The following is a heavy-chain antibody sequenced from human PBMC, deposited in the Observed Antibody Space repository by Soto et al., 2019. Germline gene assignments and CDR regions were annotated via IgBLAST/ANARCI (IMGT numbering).Heavy chain of an antibody. J-gene: IGHJ4*02. CDR3: ARGGIRDIVVVPAAH. CDR1: GFTFSSYS. CDR2: ISSSSSYI. V-gene: IGHV3-21*01. D-gene: IGHD2-2*01. Sequence: EVQLVESGGGLVKPGGSLRLSCAASGFTFSSYSMNWVRQAPGKGLEWVSSISSSSSYIYYADSVKRRFTISRDNAKNSLYLQMNSLRAEDTAVYYCARGGIRDIVVVPAAHWGQGTLVTVSS.